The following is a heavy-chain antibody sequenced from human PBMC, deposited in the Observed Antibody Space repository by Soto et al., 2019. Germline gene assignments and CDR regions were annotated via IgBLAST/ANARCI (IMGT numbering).Heavy chain of an antibody. Sequence: SGPTLVNPTQTLTLTCTFAGFSLSTSGVGVGWIRQPPGKALEWLALIYWDDDKRYSPSLKSRLTITKDTSKNQVVLTMTNMDPVDTATYYCAHITSPGYCSSTSCYPPNWFDPWGQGTLVTVSS. D-gene: IGHD2-2*01. J-gene: IGHJ5*02. V-gene: IGHV2-5*02. CDR2: IYWDDDK. CDR3: AHITSPGYCSSTSCYPPNWFDP. CDR1: GFSLSTSGVG.